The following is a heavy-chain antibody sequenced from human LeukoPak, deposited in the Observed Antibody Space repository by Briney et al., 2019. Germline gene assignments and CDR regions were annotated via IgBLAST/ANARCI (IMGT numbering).Heavy chain of an antibody. CDR2: IKSKTDGGTT. Sequence: GGSLRLSCAASGFTFSNAWMSWVRQAPGKGLEWVGRIKSKTDGGTTDYAAPVKGRFTISRDDSKNTLYLQMNSLKTEDTAVYYRTTAGDYGDYADYWGQGTLVTVSS. CDR3: TTAGDYGDYADY. D-gene: IGHD4-17*01. V-gene: IGHV3-15*01. CDR1: GFTFSNAW. J-gene: IGHJ4*02.